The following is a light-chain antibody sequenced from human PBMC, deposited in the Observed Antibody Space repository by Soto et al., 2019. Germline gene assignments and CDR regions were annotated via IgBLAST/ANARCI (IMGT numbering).Light chain of an antibody. Sequence: EIVLTQSPATLSLSPGTGATLSCRASQIVTSSVAWYQQRPGQAPRLLIYDTFTRATGIPARFSAKGAGTDFTRTISSLEPEDSAVYFCQLRSDWPPTYTFGQGTNLE. J-gene: IGKJ2*01. CDR1: QIVTSS. V-gene: IGKV3-11*01. CDR3: QLRSDWPPTYT. CDR2: DTF.